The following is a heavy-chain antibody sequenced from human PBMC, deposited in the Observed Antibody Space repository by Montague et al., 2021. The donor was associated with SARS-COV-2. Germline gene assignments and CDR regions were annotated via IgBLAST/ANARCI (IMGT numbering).Heavy chain of an antibody. D-gene: IGHD3-22*01. CDR1: GGSINSFY. Sequence: SETLSLTCTVSGGSINSFYWSWIRRPPGKGLGRIWCIFHGGRTXXXPSXXXRVSMSVDTSKNQVSLRLSSLTAADTAVYYCARGGYYYNTGYYSAYYYKMDVWGQGTPVTVSS. CDR2: IFHGGRT. V-gene: IGHV4-59*01. CDR3: ARGGYYYNTGYYSAYYYKMDV. J-gene: IGHJ6*02.